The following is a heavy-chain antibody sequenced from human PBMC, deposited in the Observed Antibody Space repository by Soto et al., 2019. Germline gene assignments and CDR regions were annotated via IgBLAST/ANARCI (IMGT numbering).Heavy chain of an antibody. D-gene: IGHD6-19*01. Sequence: EVQLVQSGAEVKKPGESLRISCKGSGYSFTSYWISWVRQMPGKGLEWMGRIDPSDSYTNYSPSFQGHVTISADKSISTAYLQWSSLKASDTAMYYCARRRAVGGVYYYYGMDVWGQGTTVTVSS. CDR3: ARRRAVGGVYYYYGMDV. CDR1: GYSFTSYW. V-gene: IGHV5-10-1*03. J-gene: IGHJ6*02. CDR2: IDPSDSYT.